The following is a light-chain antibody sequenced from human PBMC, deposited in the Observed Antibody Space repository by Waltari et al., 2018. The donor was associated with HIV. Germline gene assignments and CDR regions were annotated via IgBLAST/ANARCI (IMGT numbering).Light chain of an antibody. CDR3: SSYTSSSTPYV. J-gene: IGLJ1*01. V-gene: IGLV2-14*01. CDR1: SSDVGGYNS. CDR2: EVS. Sequence: QSALTQPASVSRSPGQSITISCTGTSSDVGGYNSVSWYQQHPGKAPKLMIYEVSNRPSGVSNRFSGSKSGNTASLTISGLQAEDEADYYCSSYTSSSTPYVFGTGTKVTVL.